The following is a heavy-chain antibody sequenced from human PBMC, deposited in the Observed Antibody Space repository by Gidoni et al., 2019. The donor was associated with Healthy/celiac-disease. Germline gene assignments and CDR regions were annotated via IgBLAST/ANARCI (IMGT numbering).Heavy chain of an antibody. D-gene: IGHD2-2*01. J-gene: IGHJ6*02. CDR1: GFTFDDYA. CDR2: ISWNSGSI. CDR3: AKDIIDCSSTSCYGLITGMDV. Sequence: EVQLVASGGGLVQPGRSLRLSCAASGFTFDDYAMHWVRPAPGKGLEWVSGISWNSGSIGYADSVKGRFTISRDNAKNSLYLQMNSLRAEDTALYYCAKDIIDCSSTSCYGLITGMDVWGQGTTVTVSS. V-gene: IGHV3-9*01.